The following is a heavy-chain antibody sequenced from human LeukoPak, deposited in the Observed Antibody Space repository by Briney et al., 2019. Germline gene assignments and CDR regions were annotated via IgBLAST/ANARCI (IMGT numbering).Heavy chain of an antibody. J-gene: IGHJ4*02. D-gene: IGHD1-26*01. CDR3: ASGGSYETYFDY. CDR2: MSYDGSNK. V-gene: IGHV3-30*03. CDR1: GFTFRNYV. Sequence: GGSLRLSCAASGFTFRNYVIHWVRQAPGKGLEWVAVMSYDGSNKYYADSVKGRFTISRDNSKNTLYLQMNSLRAEDTAVYYCASGGSYETYFDYWGQGTLVTVSS.